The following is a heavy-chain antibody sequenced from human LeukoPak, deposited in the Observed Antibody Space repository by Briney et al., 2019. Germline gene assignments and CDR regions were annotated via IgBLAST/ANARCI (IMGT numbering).Heavy chain of an antibody. D-gene: IGHD5-24*01. V-gene: IGHV3-7*04. CDR2: IKQDGSKK. Sequence: GGSLRLSCAASGFTVSSNYMSWVRQAPGKGLEWVANIKQDGSKKSYVDSVKGRFTISRDDAKNSLYLQMNSLRAEDTAIYYCTRVGYIDEGIDYWGQGTLVTVSS. J-gene: IGHJ4*02. CDR3: TRVGYIDEGIDY. CDR1: GFTVSSNY.